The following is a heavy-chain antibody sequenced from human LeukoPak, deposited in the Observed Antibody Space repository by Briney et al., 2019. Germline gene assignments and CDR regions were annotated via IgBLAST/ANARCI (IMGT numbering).Heavy chain of an antibody. J-gene: IGHJ4*02. D-gene: IGHD5-12*01. CDR2: INNDGVAT. Sequence: GGSLRLSCAAPGFTFRSSWMHWVRQGPGKGLVWVSRINNDGVATTYADSVKGRFTISRDTAKNTVFLQMNSLRAEDTAVYYCARDVGYSAYDWGQGTLVTVSS. CDR1: GFTFRSSW. V-gene: IGHV3-74*01. CDR3: ARDVGYSAYD.